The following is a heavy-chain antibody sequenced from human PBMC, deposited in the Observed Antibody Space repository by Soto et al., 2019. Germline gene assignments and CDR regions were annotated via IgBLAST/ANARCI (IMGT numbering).Heavy chain of an antibody. Sequence: QVQLVESGGGVVQPGRSLRLSCAASGFTFSSYGMHWVRQAPGKGLEWVAVISYDGSNKYYADSVKGRFTISRDNSKNTLYLQMNSLRAEDTAVYYCAKGAGTSSWYVLDAFDIWGQGTMVTVSS. CDR3: AKGAGTSSWYVLDAFDI. J-gene: IGHJ3*02. D-gene: IGHD6-13*01. V-gene: IGHV3-30*18. CDR2: ISYDGSNK. CDR1: GFTFSSYG.